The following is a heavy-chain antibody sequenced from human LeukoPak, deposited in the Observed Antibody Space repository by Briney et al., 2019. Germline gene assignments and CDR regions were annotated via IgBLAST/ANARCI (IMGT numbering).Heavy chain of an antibody. J-gene: IGHJ4*02. Sequence: PSETLSLTCTVSGGSISSSSYYWGWIRQPPGKGLEWIGSIYYSGSTYYNPSLKSRVTISVDTSKNQFSLKLSSVTAADTAVYYCARRGPFRVGSSWYLDYWGQGTLVTVSS. CDR2: IYYSGST. V-gene: IGHV4-39*07. CDR3: ARRGPFRVGSSWYLDY. CDR1: GGSISSSSYY. D-gene: IGHD6-13*01.